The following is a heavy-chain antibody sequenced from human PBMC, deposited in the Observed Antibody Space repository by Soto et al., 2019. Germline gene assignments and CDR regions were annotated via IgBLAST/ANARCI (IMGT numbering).Heavy chain of an antibody. CDR3: ASTRGVTYRRYNWFDP. Sequence: SVNLSLTCAVYGGSSSCYYWSWIRQPPGKGLEWIGEINHSGSTNYNPSLKSRVTISVDTSKNQFSLKLSSVTAADTAVYYCASTRGVTYRRYNWFDPWGQGTLVTVSS. V-gene: IGHV4-34*01. CDR2: INHSGST. D-gene: IGHD3-10*01. CDR1: GGSSSCYY. J-gene: IGHJ5*02.